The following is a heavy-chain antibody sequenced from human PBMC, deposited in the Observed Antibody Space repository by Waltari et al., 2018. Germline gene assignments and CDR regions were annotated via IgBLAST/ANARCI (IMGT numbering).Heavy chain of an antibody. D-gene: IGHD2-21*01. CDR1: EFIFSHYE. J-gene: IGHJ4*02. CDR3: ARERNTFIPFDY. V-gene: IGHV3-48*03. Sequence: EVQLVQSGGGLVQPGGSLRLSCAASEFIFSHYEMHWIRQAPGKGLAWVSYIRSRGTTIYYADSVKGRFTISRDNAKKSLYLQMKGLRAEDTAVYYCARERNTFIPFDYWGQGALVTVSS. CDR2: IRSRGTTI.